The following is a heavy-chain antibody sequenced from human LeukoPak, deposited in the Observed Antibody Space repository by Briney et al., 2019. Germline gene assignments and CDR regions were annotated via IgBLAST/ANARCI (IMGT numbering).Heavy chain of an antibody. CDR3: THYSSGWY. D-gene: IGHD6-19*01. CDR2: IRPKFEGGTA. V-gene: IGHV3-15*01. CDR1: GFTFSNAW. J-gene: IGHJ4*02. Sequence: GGSLRLSCTASGFTFSNAWMNWVRQAPGKWLEWVGRIRPKFEGGTADYAAPVKGRFIISRDDSKNTLYLQMNSLKIEDTAMYYCTHYSSGWYLGQGALVTVSS.